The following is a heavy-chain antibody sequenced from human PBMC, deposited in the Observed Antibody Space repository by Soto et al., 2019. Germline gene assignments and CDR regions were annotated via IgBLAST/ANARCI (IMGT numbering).Heavy chain of an antibody. CDR1: GFTFSSYA. CDR3: ARDRSMIVVVPGY. D-gene: IGHD3-22*01. CDR2: ISYDGSNK. J-gene: IGHJ4*02. Sequence: QVQLVESGGVVVQPGWSLRLSCAASGFTFSSYAMHWVRQAPGKGLEWVSFISYDGSNKYYADSVKGRFTISRDNSKSTLYLQMNSLRAADTAVYYCARDRSMIVVVPGYWGQGTLVTVSS. V-gene: IGHV3-30-3*01.